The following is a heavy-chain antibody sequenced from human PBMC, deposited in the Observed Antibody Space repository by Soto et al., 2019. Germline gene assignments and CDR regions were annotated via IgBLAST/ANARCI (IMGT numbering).Heavy chain of an antibody. J-gene: IGHJ6*03. Sequence: QVQLVQSGAEVKKPGASVKVSCKASGYTFTGYYIHWVRQAPGQGLEWMGWINPNSGGTNYAQKFQGWVTMTRDTAISTAYMELSRLRSDDTAVYYCARAGGVVVGAPYYYYYMDVWGKGTTVTVSS. CDR2: INPNSGGT. V-gene: IGHV1-2*04. CDR3: ARAGGVVVGAPYYYYYMDV. D-gene: IGHD2-15*01. CDR1: GYTFTGYY.